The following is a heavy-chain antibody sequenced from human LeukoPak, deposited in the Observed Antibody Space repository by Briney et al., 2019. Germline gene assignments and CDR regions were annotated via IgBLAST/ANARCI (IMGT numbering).Heavy chain of an antibody. J-gene: IGHJ4*02. CDR1: GFTFSSYW. V-gene: IGHV3-7*01. CDR2: KKQEGSEK. Sequence: GGSLRLSGAASGFTFSSYWMSWVRQAPGKGLEWVANKKQEGSEKYYVDSVKGRFTISRDNAKCSLYLQMNSLRDEDTAAYYCASEGTGDFAYWGQGTLVTVSS. CDR3: ASEGTGDFAY. D-gene: IGHD7-27*01.